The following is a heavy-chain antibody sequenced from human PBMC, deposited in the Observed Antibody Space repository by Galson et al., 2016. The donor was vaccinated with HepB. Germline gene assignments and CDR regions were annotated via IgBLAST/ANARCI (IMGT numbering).Heavy chain of an antibody. V-gene: IGHV3-7*01. Sequence: SLRLSCAASGFTFSTYWMNWVRQAPGKGLEWVATINQDGSEKYYVDSVKGRFTISRDNAKNSLYLQMNSLRAEDTAVYYCARGTIAPGLDYWGPGTLVTVSS. D-gene: IGHD1-14*01. CDR2: INQDGSEK. CDR3: ARGTIAPGLDY. CDR1: GFTFSTYW. J-gene: IGHJ4*01.